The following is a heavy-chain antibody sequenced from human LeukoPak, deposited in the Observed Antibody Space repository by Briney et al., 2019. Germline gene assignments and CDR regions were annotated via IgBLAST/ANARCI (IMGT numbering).Heavy chain of an antibody. Sequence: GGSLRLSCAASGFTFSSYGMHWVRQAPGKGLEWVAFIRYDESNKYYADSVKGRFTISRDNSKNALYLQMNSLRAEDTAVYYCAKFGTNYFDSSGYYQTNYYYYYMDVWGKGTTVTVSS. CDR2: IRYDESNK. D-gene: IGHD3-22*01. V-gene: IGHV3-30*02. J-gene: IGHJ6*03. CDR1: GFTFSSYG. CDR3: AKFGTNYFDSSGYYQTNYYYYYMDV.